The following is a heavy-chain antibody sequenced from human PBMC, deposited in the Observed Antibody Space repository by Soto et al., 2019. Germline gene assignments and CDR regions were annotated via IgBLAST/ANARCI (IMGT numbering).Heavy chain of an antibody. CDR3: AKDSTSSPLNGYFAY. CDR2: ISGSGGGT. J-gene: IGHJ4*02. CDR1: GFTFSDYA. D-gene: IGHD2-8*01. Sequence: EVQLLESGGGLVQSGGSLRLSCVVSGFTFSDYAMSWVRQAPGKGLEWVSGISGSGGGTDYTDSVKGRFTISRDNSKSTLFLQMNSLRTEDTAVYDCAKDSTSSPLNGYFAYWCQGSLVTVSS. V-gene: IGHV3-23*01.